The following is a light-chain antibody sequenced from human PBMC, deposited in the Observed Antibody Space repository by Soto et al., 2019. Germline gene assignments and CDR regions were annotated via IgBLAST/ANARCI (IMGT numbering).Light chain of an antibody. CDR2: GAS. CDR1: QSISTY. J-gene: IGKJ5*01. V-gene: IGKV1-39*01. CDR3: QQSYTSPIT. Sequence: DIQLTQSPSSLSASVGDRVTITCRASQSISTYLNWYQQKPGKAPKLLIYGASSLHSGVPSRFSGSVSGTAFTLTISSLQPEDFATYYCQQSYTSPITFGQGTRLEI.